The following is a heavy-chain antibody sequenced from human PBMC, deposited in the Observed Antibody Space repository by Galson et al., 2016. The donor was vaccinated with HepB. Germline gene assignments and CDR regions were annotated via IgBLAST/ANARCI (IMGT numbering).Heavy chain of an antibody. CDR1: GYTFTSSD. Sequence: SVKVSCKASGYTFTSSDIHWVRQATGQWLEWMGWMNPKSGNTGYAQKFQGRVTMTRDTSISTAYMELSSLRSEDTAVYYCAREIPRKQLWLRFGYFDSWGQGTLVTVSS. J-gene: IGHJ4*02. D-gene: IGHD5-18*01. CDR3: AREIPRKQLWLRFGYFDS. CDR2: MNPKSGNT. V-gene: IGHV1-8*01.